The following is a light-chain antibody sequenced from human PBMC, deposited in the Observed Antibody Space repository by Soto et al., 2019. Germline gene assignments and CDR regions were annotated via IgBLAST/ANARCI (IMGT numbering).Light chain of an antibody. CDR3: ATWDDRLNGHV. CDR2: RNS. J-gene: IGLJ1*01. Sequence: QSGKSVPPSASGTPEKKITVSCSGSSSNIGTNYVYWYQQLPGTAPTLLIYRNSQRPSGVPDRFSGSKSGTSASLAISGLRSEDEADYYCATWDDRLNGHVFGTGTKVTVL. CDR1: SSNIGTNY. V-gene: IGLV1-47*01.